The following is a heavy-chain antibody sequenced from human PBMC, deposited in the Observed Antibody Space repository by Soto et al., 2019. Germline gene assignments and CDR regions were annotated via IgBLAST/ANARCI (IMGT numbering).Heavy chain of an antibody. D-gene: IGHD5-18*01. Sequence: GGSLRLSCAASGFTFSGSAMHWVRQASGKGLEWVGRIRSKANSYATAYAASVKGRFTISGDDSKNTAYLQMNSLKTEDTAVYYCTRHGRGVDTAMEANDYWGQGTLVTVSS. V-gene: IGHV3-73*01. J-gene: IGHJ4*02. CDR2: IRSKANSYAT. CDR3: TRHGRGVDTAMEANDY. CDR1: GFTFSGSA.